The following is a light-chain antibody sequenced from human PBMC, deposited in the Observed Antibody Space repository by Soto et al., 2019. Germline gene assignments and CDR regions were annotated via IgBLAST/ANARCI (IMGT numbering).Light chain of an antibody. CDR2: EVS. V-gene: IGLV2-14*01. CDR3: SSYTRSSTVV. Sequence: QSALTQPAYVSGSPGQSITISCTGTSSDVGGYNYVSWYQQHPGKAPKLMIYEVSNRPSGVSNRFSGSKSGNTASRTISGLQAEDEADYYCSSYTRSSTVVFGGGTKLTVL. CDR1: SSDVGGYNY. J-gene: IGLJ2*01.